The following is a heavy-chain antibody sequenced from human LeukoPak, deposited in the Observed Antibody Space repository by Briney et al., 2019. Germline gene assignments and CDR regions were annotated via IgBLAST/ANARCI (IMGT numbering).Heavy chain of an antibody. Sequence: GGSLRLSCAASGFNFIDYSMNWVRQAPGKGLEWISYIGISSGNTKYADSVKGRFTISRDKARNSPYLQMNSLRVEDTAMYYCARDHRYAFDNWGHGTLVTVSS. V-gene: IGHV3-48*01. J-gene: IGHJ4*01. D-gene: IGHD5-12*01. CDR2: IGISSGNT. CDR1: GFNFIDYS. CDR3: ARDHRYAFDN.